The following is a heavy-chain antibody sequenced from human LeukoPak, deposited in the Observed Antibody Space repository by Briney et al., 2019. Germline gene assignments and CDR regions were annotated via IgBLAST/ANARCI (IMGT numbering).Heavy chain of an antibody. CDR3: ARDERTSVAEYIDY. J-gene: IGHJ4*02. CDR2: ISAYNGNT. V-gene: IGHV1-18*04. CDR1: GYTFTSYG. Sequence: ASVKVSCKASGYTFTSYGISWVRQAPGQGLEWMGWISAYNGNTNYAQKLQGRVTMTTDISTSTAYMELRSLRSDDTAVYYCARDERTSVAEYIDYWGQGTLVTVSS. D-gene: IGHD6-6*01.